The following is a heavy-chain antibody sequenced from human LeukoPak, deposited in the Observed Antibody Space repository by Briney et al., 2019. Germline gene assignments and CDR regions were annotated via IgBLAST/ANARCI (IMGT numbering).Heavy chain of an antibody. CDR1: GFTFSSYA. CDR3: AKGGGFSSSWLANWFDP. CDR2: ISGSGGST. Sequence: GGSLRLSCAASGFTFSSYAMSWVRQAPGKGLEWVSAISGSGGSTNHADSVKGRFTIPRDNSKNTLYLQMNSLRAEDTALYYCAKGGGFSSSWLANWFDPWGQGTLVTVSS. V-gene: IGHV3-23*01. J-gene: IGHJ5*02. D-gene: IGHD6-6*01.